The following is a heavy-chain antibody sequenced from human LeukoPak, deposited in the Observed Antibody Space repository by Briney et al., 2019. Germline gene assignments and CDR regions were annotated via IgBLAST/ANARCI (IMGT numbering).Heavy chain of an antibody. CDR1: GITVRSRY. D-gene: IGHD3-22*01. V-gene: IGHV3-53*01. J-gene: IGHJ4*02. Sequence: AGGSLRLSCASSGITVRSRYKSLGRQAPGKGLEWVSVIYSGGSTYYADSVKGRFTISRDNSMNTLYLQMNSVRAEDTAVYYCAREAEDSSGYKHFDYWGQGTLVTVSS. CDR2: IYSGGST. CDR3: AREAEDSSGYKHFDY.